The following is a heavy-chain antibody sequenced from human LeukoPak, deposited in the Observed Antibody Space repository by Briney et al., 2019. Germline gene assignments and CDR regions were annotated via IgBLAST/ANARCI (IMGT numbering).Heavy chain of an antibody. V-gene: IGHV1-8*01. D-gene: IGHD6-6*01. CDR1: GYTFTSYD. Sequence: ASGKVSCKASGYTFTSYDINWVRQATGQGLEWMGWMNPNSGNTGYAQKFQGRVTMTRNTSIITAYMELSSLRSDDTAVYYCAREGSSSDFDYWGQGTLVTVSS. J-gene: IGHJ4*02. CDR2: MNPNSGNT. CDR3: AREGSSSDFDY.